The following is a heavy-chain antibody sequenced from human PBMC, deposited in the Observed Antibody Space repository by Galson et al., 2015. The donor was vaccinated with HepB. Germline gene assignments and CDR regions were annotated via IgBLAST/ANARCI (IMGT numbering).Heavy chain of an antibody. J-gene: IGHJ4*02. V-gene: IGHV4-39*07. D-gene: IGHD2-21*01. Sequence: ETLSLTCTVSGGSISSSDYFWGWIRRPPGKGLEWIGSMFYSGNTYYNPSLKSRVTISVDTSKNQFSLKLSSVTAADTAVYFCARVWEGCGGDCAYFDYWGQGTLVTVSS. CDR1: GGSISSSDYF. CDR3: ARVWEGCGGDCAYFDY. CDR2: MFYSGNT.